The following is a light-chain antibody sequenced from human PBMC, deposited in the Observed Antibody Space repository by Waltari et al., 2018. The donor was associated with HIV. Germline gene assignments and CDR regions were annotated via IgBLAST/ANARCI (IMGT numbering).Light chain of an antibody. J-gene: IGLJ1*01. CDR2: EVT. V-gene: IGLV2-18*02. CDR1: STDVGRHNR. Sequence: QSALTQPPSVSGSPGQSVTLSCTGSSTDVGRHNRVSWYQQPPGTAPKLLIYEVTYRPSGVPDRFSGSKSGNTASLTISGLQAEDEADYYCSSYTSSSTYVFGTGTRVTVL. CDR3: SSYTSSSTYV.